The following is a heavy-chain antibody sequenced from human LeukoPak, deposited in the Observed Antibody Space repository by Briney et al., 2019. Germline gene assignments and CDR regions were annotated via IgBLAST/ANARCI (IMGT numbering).Heavy chain of an antibody. V-gene: IGHV3-15*01. Sequence: GGSLRLSCAASGFTFSDYYMTWIRQAPGKGLEWLGRIKSKTDGGTTDYAALVKGRFTISRDDSKNTLYLQMNSLKTEDTAVYYCTTPGRSGGSCCDAFDAWGQGTMVTVSS. J-gene: IGHJ3*01. CDR3: TTPGRSGGSCCDAFDA. CDR2: IKSKTDGGTT. D-gene: IGHD2-15*01. CDR1: GFTFSDYY.